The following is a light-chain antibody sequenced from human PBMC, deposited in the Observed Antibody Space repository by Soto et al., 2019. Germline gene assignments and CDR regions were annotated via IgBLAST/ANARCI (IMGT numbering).Light chain of an antibody. J-gene: IGKJ1*01. CDR2: AAS. CDR1: QGIGSA. V-gene: IGKV1-13*02. Sequence: AIQLTQSPSSLSASVGDRVTITCRASQGIGSALAWYQQKPGKAPKLLIYAASTLQSGVPSRFSGSGSGTDFTLTISYLQSEDFATYYCQQYYSYPLTFGQGTKVDIK. CDR3: QQYYSYPLT.